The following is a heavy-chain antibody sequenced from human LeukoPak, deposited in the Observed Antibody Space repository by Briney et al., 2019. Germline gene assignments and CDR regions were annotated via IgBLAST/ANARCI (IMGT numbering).Heavy chain of an antibody. V-gene: IGHV1-2*02. CDR1: GYTFSGYY. D-gene: IGHD1-14*01. J-gene: IGHJ4*02. Sequence: ASVKVSCKASGYTFSGYYIHWVRQAPGQGLELMGWINPDSGATNSAQKFQGRVTMTRDTSISTAYMELSSLRSDDTALYYCARVDPENDYWGQGTLVTVSS. CDR3: ARVDPENDY. CDR2: INPDSGAT.